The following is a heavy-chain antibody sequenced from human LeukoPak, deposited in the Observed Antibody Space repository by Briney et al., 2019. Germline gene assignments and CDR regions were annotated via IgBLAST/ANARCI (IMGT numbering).Heavy chain of an antibody. D-gene: IGHD6-13*01. CDR3: ARDRIAAAGTGYYYGMDV. Sequence: GGSLRLSCAASGFIFSSYEMNWVRQAPGKGLEWVSYISSSGSTIYYADSVKGRFTISRDNAKNSLYLQMNSLRAEDTAVYYCARDRIAAAGTGYYYGMDVWGQGTTVTVSS. J-gene: IGHJ6*02. V-gene: IGHV3-48*03. CDR2: ISSSGSTI. CDR1: GFIFSSYE.